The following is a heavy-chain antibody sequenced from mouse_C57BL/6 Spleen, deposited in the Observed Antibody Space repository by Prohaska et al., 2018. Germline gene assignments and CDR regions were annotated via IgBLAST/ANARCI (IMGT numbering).Heavy chain of an antibody. Sequence: HGKSLEWIGVINPYNGGTSYNQKFKGKATLTVDKSSSTAYMELNSLTSEDSAVYYCARAAHWGGLDYWGQGTTLTVSS. CDR3: ARAAHWGGLDY. CDR2: INPYNGGT. D-gene: IGHD4-1*01. V-gene: IGHV1-19*01. J-gene: IGHJ2*01.